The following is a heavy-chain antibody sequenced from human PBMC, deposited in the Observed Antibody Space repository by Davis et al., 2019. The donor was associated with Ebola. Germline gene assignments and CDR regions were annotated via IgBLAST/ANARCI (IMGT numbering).Heavy chain of an antibody. Sequence: GGSLRLSCEASGFMFNDYAMQWVRQTPGKGLEWVTFISYDGTKKEYVDSVKGRFTISRDNFKNMLYLQMDSLRVDDTAVYYCATTQWLREFDNWGQGTLVTVSS. CDR1: GFMFNDYA. D-gene: IGHD6-19*01. J-gene: IGHJ4*02. CDR3: ATTQWLREFDN. V-gene: IGHV3-30-3*01. CDR2: ISYDGTKK.